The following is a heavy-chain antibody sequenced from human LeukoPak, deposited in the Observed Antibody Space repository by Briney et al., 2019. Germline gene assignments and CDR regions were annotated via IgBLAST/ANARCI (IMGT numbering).Heavy chain of an antibody. J-gene: IGHJ4*02. V-gene: IGHV3-21*01. Sequence: GGSLRLSCAASGFTFSSYSMNWVRQAPGKGLEWVSSISSSSSYIYYADSVKGRFTISGDNAKNSLYLQMNSLRAEDTAVYYCARAPDFWFGELLAYFDCWGRGTPVTVSS. CDR2: ISSSSSYI. CDR3: ARAPDFWFGELLAYFDC. CDR1: GFTFSSYS. D-gene: IGHD3-10*01.